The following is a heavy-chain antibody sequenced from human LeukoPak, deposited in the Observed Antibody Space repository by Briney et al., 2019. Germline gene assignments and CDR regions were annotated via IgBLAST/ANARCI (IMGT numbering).Heavy chain of an antibody. CDR1: GYKFTSYG. Sequence: ASVKVSCKASGYKFTSYGISWVRQAPGQGLEWMGWISAYNGNTFYTQKLQGRVTMTTDTSTSTAYMELSSLRSEDTAVYYCARAFYPYSSSWYRDFDYWGQGTLVTVSS. CDR2: ISAYNGNT. CDR3: ARAFYPYSSSWYRDFDY. J-gene: IGHJ4*02. V-gene: IGHV1-18*01. D-gene: IGHD6-13*01.